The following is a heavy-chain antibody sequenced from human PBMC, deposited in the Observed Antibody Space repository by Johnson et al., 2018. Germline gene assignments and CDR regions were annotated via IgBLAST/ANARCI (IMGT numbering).Heavy chain of an antibody. CDR3: ARDGADYYDSSYMDV. CDR1: GGTFSSYT. CDR2: IIPIRGIA. J-gene: IGHJ6*03. D-gene: IGHD3-22*01. Sequence: VLLLESGAEVKKXGSSXKVXCKASGGTFSSYTISWVRQAPGQGLEWMGRIIPIRGIANYAQKFQGRVTITADKSTSTAYMELSSLRSEDTAVYYCARDGADYYDSSYMDVWGKGTTVTVSS. V-gene: IGHV1-69*09.